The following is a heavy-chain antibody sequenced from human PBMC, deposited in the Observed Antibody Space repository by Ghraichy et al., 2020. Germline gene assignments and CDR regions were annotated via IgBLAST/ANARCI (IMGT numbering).Heavy chain of an antibody. D-gene: IGHD1-7*01. Sequence: SETLSLTCAVSGGSISSGGYSWSWIRQPPGKGLEWIGYIYHSGSTYYNPSLKSRVTISVDRSKNQFSLKLSSVTAADTAVYYCARAGVTGTTWVSAFDIWGQGTMVTVSS. V-gene: IGHV4-30-2*01. CDR1: GGSISSGGYS. J-gene: IGHJ3*02. CDR3: ARAGVTGTTWVSAFDI. CDR2: IYHSGST.